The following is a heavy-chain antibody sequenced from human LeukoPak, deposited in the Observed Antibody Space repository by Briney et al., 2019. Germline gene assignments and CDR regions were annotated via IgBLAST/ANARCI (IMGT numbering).Heavy chain of an antibody. Sequence: SGTLSLTCAVYVGTFSGHHWSWIRQAPGKGLEWIGEIDHTGKSNYKSPLKSRVTTAVDTSKNQFSLSLESVTAADTAIYYCARASPQGETYFNAFDMWGRGTPVTVSS. D-gene: IGHD1-26*01. V-gene: IGHV4-34*01. CDR3: ARASPQGETYFNAFDM. CDR1: VGTFSGHH. CDR2: IDHTGKS. J-gene: IGHJ3*02.